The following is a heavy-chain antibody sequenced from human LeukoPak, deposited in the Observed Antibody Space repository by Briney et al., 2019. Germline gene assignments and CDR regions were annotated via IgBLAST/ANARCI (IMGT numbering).Heavy chain of an antibody. J-gene: IGHJ4*02. Sequence: GGSLRLSCAASGFTFSDYAMTWVRQAPGKGLEWVSAISGGGAGTYYADSVKGRFTVSRDNSKNTLYLQMNSLRAEDTAAYYCAKAPGVYCSGGSCYVDYWGQGTLVTVSS. D-gene: IGHD2-15*01. V-gene: IGHV3-23*01. CDR2: ISGGGAGT. CDR3: AKAPGVYCSGGSCYVDY. CDR1: GFTFSDYA.